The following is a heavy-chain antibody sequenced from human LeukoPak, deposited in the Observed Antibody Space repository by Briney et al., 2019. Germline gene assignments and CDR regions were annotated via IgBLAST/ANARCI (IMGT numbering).Heavy chain of an antibody. CDR3: ASSRYCSSTSCSIYFDY. V-gene: IGHV4-4*07. D-gene: IGHD2-2*01. J-gene: IGHJ4*02. CDR2: IYTSGST. Sequence: PSQTLSLTCTVSGGSISSYYWSWIRQPAGKGLEWIGRIYTSGSTNYNPSLKSRVTMSVDTSKNQFSLKLSSVTAADTAVYYCASSRYCSSTSCSIYFDYWGQGTLVTVSS. CDR1: GGSISSYY.